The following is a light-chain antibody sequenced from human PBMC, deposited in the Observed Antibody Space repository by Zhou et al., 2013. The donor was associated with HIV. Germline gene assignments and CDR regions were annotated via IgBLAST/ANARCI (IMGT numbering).Light chain of an antibody. Sequence: IQMTQSPSTLSASVGDRVTITCRASQNLDNWLAWYQHRPGKAPKLLIYEASTLQYEVPSRFSGSGYGTEFTLTISSLLSEDFAVYYCQQYNNWPKTFGQGTKVEIK. CDR1: QNLDNW. CDR3: QQYNNWPKT. CDR2: EAS. V-gene: IGKV1-5*03. J-gene: IGKJ1*01.